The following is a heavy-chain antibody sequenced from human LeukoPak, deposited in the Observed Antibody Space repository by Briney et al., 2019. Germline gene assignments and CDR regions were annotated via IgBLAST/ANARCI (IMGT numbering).Heavy chain of an antibody. Sequence: PGGSLGLSCAASGFTFSSYQMTWVRQAPGKGLQWVSYITSTGTTIHYADSVKGRFTISRDNANNSLFLQMNSLRAEDPAVYYCARIYSSGRGNDALDILGQGTMVSVSS. CDR1: GFTFSSYQ. J-gene: IGHJ3*02. CDR2: ITSTGTTI. V-gene: IGHV3-48*03. CDR3: ARIYSSGRGNDALDI. D-gene: IGHD6-19*01.